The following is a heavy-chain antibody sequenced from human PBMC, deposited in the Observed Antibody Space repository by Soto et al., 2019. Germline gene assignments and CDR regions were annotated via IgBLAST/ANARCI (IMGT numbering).Heavy chain of an antibody. V-gene: IGHV3-33*01. CDR2: IWYDGSNK. CDR3: AREGSSGSFDY. Sequence: QVQLVESGGGVVQPGRSLRLSCAASGFTFSSYGMHWVRQAPGKGLEWVAVIWYDGSNKYYADSVKGRFTISRDNSKNPLYLQMNSLRAEDTAVYYCAREGSSGSFDYWGQGTLVTVSS. CDR1: GFTFSSYG. D-gene: IGHD6-19*01. J-gene: IGHJ4*02.